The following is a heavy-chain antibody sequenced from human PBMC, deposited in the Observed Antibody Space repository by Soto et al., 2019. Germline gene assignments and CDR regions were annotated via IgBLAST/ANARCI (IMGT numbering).Heavy chain of an antibody. V-gene: IGHV1-46*01. Sequence: ASVKVSCKASGYTFTSYYMHWVRQAPGQGLEWMGIINPSGGSTSYAQKFQGRVTMTRDTSTSTVYMELSSLRSEDTAVYYCAREPAAAAGPLDAFDIWGQGTMVTVSS. CDR1: GYTFTSYY. CDR2: INPSGGST. D-gene: IGHD6-13*01. CDR3: AREPAAAAGPLDAFDI. J-gene: IGHJ3*02.